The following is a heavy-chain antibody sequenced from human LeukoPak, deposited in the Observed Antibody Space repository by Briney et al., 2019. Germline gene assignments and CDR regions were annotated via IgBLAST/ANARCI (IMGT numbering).Heavy chain of an antibody. Sequence: SETLSLTCAVSGYSFSSDYNWGWRRQPPGKGVERIGSNYNSGSTYYTQSLKSRVTISIDTSKNQFSMELSSVTAADTAVYYCARTYSSTSLFIDYWGQGTLVTVSS. CDR2: NYNSGST. J-gene: IGHJ4*02. V-gene: IGHV4-38-2*01. CDR1: GYSFSSDYN. CDR3: ARTYSSTSLFIDY. D-gene: IGHD2-2*01.